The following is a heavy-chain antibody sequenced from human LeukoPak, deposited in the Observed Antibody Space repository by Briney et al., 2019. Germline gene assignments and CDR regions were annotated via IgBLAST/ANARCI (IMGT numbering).Heavy chain of an antibody. V-gene: IGHV3-64D*06. CDR2: ISSNGGST. D-gene: IGHD6-19*01. Sequence: GGSLRLSCSGSGFTFTNYAMHWVRQAPGKGLKYVSAISSNGGSTYHADSVKGRFTISRDNSKNTLYLQMSSLRAEDTAVYYCVKVLLYSSGWWNWFDPWGQGTLVTVSS. CDR3: VKVLLYSSGWWNWFDP. J-gene: IGHJ5*02. CDR1: GFTFTNYA.